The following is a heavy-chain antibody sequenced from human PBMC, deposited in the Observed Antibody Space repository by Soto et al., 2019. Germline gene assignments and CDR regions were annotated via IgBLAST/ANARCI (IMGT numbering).Heavy chain of an antibody. CDR3: ARLVAGGWFDP. J-gene: IGHJ5*02. CDR1: GGSISSYY. Sequence: SETLSLTCTVSGGSISSYYWSWIRQPPGKGLEWIGYIYYSGSTNYNPSLKSRVTISVDTSKNQFSLKLSSVTAADTAVYYCARLVAGGWFDPWGQGTLVTVSS. D-gene: IGHD2-15*01. V-gene: IGHV4-59*08. CDR2: IYYSGST.